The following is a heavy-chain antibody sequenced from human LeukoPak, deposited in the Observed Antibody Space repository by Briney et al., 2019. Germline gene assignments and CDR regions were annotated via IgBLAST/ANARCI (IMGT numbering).Heavy chain of an antibody. CDR3: ARDWVRGVIIGDWFDP. CDR1: GGSIRSTTYY. V-gene: IGHV4-39*07. CDR2: IYYSGNT. Sequence: SETLSLTCSVSGGSIRSTTYYWGWIRQPPGKGLEWIGSIYYSGNTYYSPSLMSRVTISVDTSKNQFSLNLSSVTAADTAVYYCARDWVRGVIIGDWFDPWGQGTLVTVSS. D-gene: IGHD3-10*01. J-gene: IGHJ5*02.